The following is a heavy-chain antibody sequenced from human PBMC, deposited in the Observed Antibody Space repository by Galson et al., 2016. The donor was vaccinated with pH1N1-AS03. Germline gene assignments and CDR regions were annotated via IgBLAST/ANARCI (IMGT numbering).Heavy chain of an antibody. CDR3: ARDRGSGYDLFDYYYGMDV. CDR1: GYTFTSYA. J-gene: IGHJ6*02. V-gene: IGHV1-3*01. Sequence: SVKVSCKASGYTFTSYAMHWVRQAPGQRLEWMGWINAGNGNTKYSQKFQGRVTITRDTSASTAYMELSSLRSEDTAVYYGARDRGSGYDLFDYYYGMDVWGQGTTVTVSS. D-gene: IGHD5-12*01. CDR2: INAGNGNT.